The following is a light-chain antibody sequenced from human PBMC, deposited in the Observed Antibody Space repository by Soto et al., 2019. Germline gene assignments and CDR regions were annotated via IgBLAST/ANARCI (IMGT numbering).Light chain of an antibody. CDR2: GVS. J-gene: IGKJ3*01. V-gene: IGKV3-20*01. CDR3: QQYGTSPLT. Sequence: EIVLTQSPGTLSLSPGERATLSCRASQSVGSTYLAWYQQKPGQAPKLLIYGVSSRATVIPDRFSGSGSGKDFTLTISRLEPEDFAVYYCQQYGTSPLTFGPGTKVDI. CDR1: QSVGSTY.